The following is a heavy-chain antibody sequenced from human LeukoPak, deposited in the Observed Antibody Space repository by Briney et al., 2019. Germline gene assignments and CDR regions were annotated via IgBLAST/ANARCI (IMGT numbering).Heavy chain of an antibody. CDR3: ARGRAAGRSAGLDDY. V-gene: IGHV1-69*05. D-gene: IGHD6-13*01. Sequence: SVKVSCKASGGTFSSYAISWVRQAPGQGLEWMGRIIPIFGTANYAQKFQGRVTITTDESTSTAYMELSSLRSEDTAVYYCARGRAAGRSAGLDDYWGQGTLVTVSS. J-gene: IGHJ4*02. CDR2: IIPIFGTA. CDR1: GGTFSSYA.